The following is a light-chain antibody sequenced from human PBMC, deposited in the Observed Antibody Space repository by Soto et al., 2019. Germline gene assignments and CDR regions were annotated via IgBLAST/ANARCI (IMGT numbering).Light chain of an antibody. V-gene: IGLV2-8*01. CDR2: DVD. J-gene: IGLJ1*01. CDR3: SAYAGSIFG. Sequence: QSALTQPPSASGSPGQSVTLSCTGSSSDVGRYNHVSWYQQHPGKAPKLIIFDVDKRPSGVPDRFSGSKSVNTASLTVSGLQAEDEADYYCSAYAGSIFGFGTGTKLTVL. CDR1: SSDVGRYNH.